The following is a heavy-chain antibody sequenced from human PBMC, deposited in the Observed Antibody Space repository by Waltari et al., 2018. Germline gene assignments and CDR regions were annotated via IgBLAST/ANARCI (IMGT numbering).Heavy chain of an antibody. CDR3: AKGRAAYGYYYFGMDV. D-gene: IGHD4-17*01. V-gene: IGHV3-30*18. Sequence: QVQLVASGGGVVQPGRSLRLSCVASGFSSSTYGMHWVRQAPGKGLEWVAVISYDGGNKYYADSVKGRFTISRDNSKNTLFLQVNSLRAADTAIYYCAKGRAAYGYYYFGMDVWGQGTTVTVSS. CDR2: ISYDGGNK. J-gene: IGHJ6*02. CDR1: GFSSSTYG.